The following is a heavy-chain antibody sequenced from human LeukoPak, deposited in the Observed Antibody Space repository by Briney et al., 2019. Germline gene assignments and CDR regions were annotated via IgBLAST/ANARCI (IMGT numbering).Heavy chain of an antibody. CDR3: ARQASCSGTNCYPFDY. CDR2: ISYSGST. D-gene: IGHD2-2*01. Sequence: SETLPLTCTVSGSSISSDYWSWIRQPPGKGLEWIGWISYSGSTTYNPSLKTRVTISLGTSKNQFSLKLSSVTAADTAVYYCARQASCSGTNCYPFDYWGQGTLVTVSS. J-gene: IGHJ4*02. CDR1: GSSISSDY. V-gene: IGHV4-59*08.